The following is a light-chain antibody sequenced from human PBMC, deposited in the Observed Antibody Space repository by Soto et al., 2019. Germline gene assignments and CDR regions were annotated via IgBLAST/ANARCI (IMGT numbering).Light chain of an antibody. CDR3: QQYYKLPYT. Sequence: EIVMTQSPATLSVSPGERATLSCRASQSVSGNLAGYQQNPGRAPRLLIYGASARATDIPARFSGSGSGTEFTLTISSLQSEDFALYYCQQYYKLPYTFGQGTRLEIK. CDR2: GAS. CDR1: QSVSGN. V-gene: IGKV3-15*01. J-gene: IGKJ2*01.